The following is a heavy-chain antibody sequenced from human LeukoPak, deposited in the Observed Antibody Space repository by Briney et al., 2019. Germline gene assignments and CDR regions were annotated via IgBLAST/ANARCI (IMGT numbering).Heavy chain of an antibody. J-gene: IGHJ5*02. Sequence: SETLSVTCTVSGGSISGGAYYWSWIRQPPGKGLEWIGHIYYRGNTDYNPSLRSRVTISVDTSKNQFSLNLSSVTAADTAVYYCARVVPAAMGLNWFDPWGQGTLVSVSS. CDR1: GGSISGGAYY. CDR3: ARVVPAAMGLNWFDP. D-gene: IGHD2-2*01. V-gene: IGHV4-30-4*01. CDR2: IYYRGNT.